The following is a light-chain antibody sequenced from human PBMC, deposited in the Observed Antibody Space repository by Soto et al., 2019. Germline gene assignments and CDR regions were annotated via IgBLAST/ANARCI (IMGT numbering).Light chain of an antibody. CDR2: EVS. CDR3: TSYTSSSTDADVV. J-gene: IGLJ2*01. V-gene: IGLV2-14*01. CDR1: SSDVGGYNY. Sequence: QSALTQPASVSGSPGQAITISCTGTSSDVGGYNYVSWYQQHPGKDPKLMIYEVSNRPSGVSNRFSGSKSGNTASLTISGLQAEDEADYYCTSYTSSSTDADVVFGGGTQLTVL.